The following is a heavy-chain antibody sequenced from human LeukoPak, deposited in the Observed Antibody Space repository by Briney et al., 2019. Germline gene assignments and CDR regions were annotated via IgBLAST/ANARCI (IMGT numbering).Heavy chain of an antibody. CDR2: ISGSGGST. CDR1: GFTFSSCA. CDR3: ASSAGEFSPFDY. V-gene: IGHV3-23*01. D-gene: IGHD3-16*01. J-gene: IGHJ4*02. Sequence: GRSLRLSCAASGFTFSSCAMTWFRQAPGKGLEWVSTISGSGGSTYYADSVKGRFTSSRDNAKNSLYLQMNSLRAEDTAVYYCASSAGEFSPFDYWGQGTLVTVSS.